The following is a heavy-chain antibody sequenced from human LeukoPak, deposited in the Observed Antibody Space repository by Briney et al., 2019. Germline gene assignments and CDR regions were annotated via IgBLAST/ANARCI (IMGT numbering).Heavy chain of an antibody. J-gene: IGHJ4*02. D-gene: IGHD3-22*01. CDR2: ISGSGGST. CDR3: AKVVSSGSYTVPTFGY. V-gene: IGHV3-23*01. CDR1: GFTFSSYA. Sequence: GGSLRLSCAASGFTFSSYAMSWVRQAPGKGLEWVSAISGSGGSTYYADSVKGRFTISRDNSKNTLYLQMNSLRAEDTAVYYCAKVVSSGSYTVPTFGYWGQGTLVTVSS.